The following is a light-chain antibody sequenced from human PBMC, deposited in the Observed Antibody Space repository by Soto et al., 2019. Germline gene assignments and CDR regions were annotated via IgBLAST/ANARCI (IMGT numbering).Light chain of an antibody. Sequence: QSVLTQPPSVSGASGQRVTISCTGSSSNIGAGYDVHWYQQLPGTAPKLLIYGNSNRPSGVPDRFSGSKSGTSASLAITGLQAEDEADYYCQSYDSSLSGVLFGGGTKVTVL. CDR1: SSNIGAGYD. V-gene: IGLV1-40*01. J-gene: IGLJ2*01. CDR2: GNS. CDR3: QSYDSSLSGVL.